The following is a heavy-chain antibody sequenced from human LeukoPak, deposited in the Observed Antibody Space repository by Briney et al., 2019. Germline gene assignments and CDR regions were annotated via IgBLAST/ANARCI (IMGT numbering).Heavy chain of an antibody. D-gene: IGHD1-26*01. Sequence: SGPTLVKPTQTLTLTCTFSGFSLSASGVGVGWIRQPPGKALEWLALIYWDDDKRYSPSLKSRLTITKDTSKNQVVLTMTNMDPVDTATYYCARFKWELRFDYWGQGTLVTVSS. J-gene: IGHJ4*02. CDR1: GFSLSASGVG. CDR2: IYWDDDK. CDR3: ARFKWELRFDY. V-gene: IGHV2-5*02.